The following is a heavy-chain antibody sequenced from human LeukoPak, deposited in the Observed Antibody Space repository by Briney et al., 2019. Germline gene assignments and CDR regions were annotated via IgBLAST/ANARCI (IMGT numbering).Heavy chain of an antibody. CDR1: GYTFTGYY. D-gene: IGHD2-2*01. CDR3: ARDFFVRAAPYKWFEL. CDR2: INPNSGGT. V-gene: IGHV1-2*05. Sequence: GASVKVSCKASGYTFTGYYMHWVRQAPGQGLEWMGRINPNSGGTNYAQKFQGRVTMTRDTYISTAYMELSRLRSDDTDVYYLARDFFVRAAPYKWFELWGQGTLVTVSS. J-gene: IGHJ5*02.